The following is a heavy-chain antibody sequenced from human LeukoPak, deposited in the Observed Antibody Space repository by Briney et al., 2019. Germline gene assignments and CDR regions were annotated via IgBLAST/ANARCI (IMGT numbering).Heavy chain of an antibody. V-gene: IGHV4-59*01. Sequence: PSETLSLTCTVSGGSISSYYWSWIRQPPGKGLEWIGYIYYSGSTNYNPSLKSRVTISVDTSKNRFSLKLSSVTAADTAVYYCARGGYSGSHFDYWGQGTLVTVSS. D-gene: IGHD1-26*01. CDR1: GGSISSYY. CDR3: ARGGYSGSHFDY. J-gene: IGHJ4*02. CDR2: IYYSGST.